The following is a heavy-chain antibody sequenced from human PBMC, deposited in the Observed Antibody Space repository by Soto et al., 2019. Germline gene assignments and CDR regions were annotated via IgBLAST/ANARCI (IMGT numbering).Heavy chain of an antibody. CDR2: IIPVFRTA. D-gene: IGHD2-2*01. CDR1: AGTFSSYA. Sequence: GXSVDVSCRATAGTFSSYAISWGRQAPVQGLEWMGRIIPVFRTANYAQRFQDRVTITADDSTSTAFMELSSLKSEDTAVYYCARGLVVVPAAEINFHYWGQGTQVTVYS. CDR3: ARGLVVVPAAEINFHY. J-gene: IGHJ4*02. V-gene: IGHV1-69*13.